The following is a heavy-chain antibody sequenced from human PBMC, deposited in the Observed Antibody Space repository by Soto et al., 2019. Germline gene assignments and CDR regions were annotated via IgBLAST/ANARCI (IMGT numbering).Heavy chain of an antibody. J-gene: IGHJ4*02. Sequence: GRPLRLSCAAPGFTFSSFAMHWVRQAPGKGLEWVAVISDDGSNKYYAASVKGRFTISRDNSRNTLYLQVNSLRGEDTAVYSCARVEQWIYIVKYWGQGTMVTVSS. CDR1: GFTFSSFA. CDR2: ISDDGSNK. V-gene: IGHV3-30*14. D-gene: IGHD6-19*01. CDR3: ARVEQWIYIVKY.